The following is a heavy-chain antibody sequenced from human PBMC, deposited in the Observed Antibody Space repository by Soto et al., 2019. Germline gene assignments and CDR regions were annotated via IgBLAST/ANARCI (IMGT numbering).Heavy chain of an antibody. D-gene: IGHD2-15*01. V-gene: IGHV4-30-4*01. CDR2: IYYSGST. Sequence: QVQLQESGPGLVKPSQTLSLTCTVSGGSTSSGDYYWSWIRQPPGKGLEWIGYIYYSGSTYYNPSLKSRVTISVDTSKNQFSLKLSSVTAADTAVYYCARRPQDCSGGRCYLYFHHWGQGTLVTVSS. CDR3: ARRPQDCSGGRCYLYFHH. CDR1: GGSTSSGDYY. J-gene: IGHJ1*01.